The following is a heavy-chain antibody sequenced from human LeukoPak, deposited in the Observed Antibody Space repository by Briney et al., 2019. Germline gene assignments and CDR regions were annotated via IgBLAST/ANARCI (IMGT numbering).Heavy chain of an antibody. CDR3: ATAFGVVDFDY. Sequence: ASVKVSCKASGYTSTGYYMHWVRQAPGQGLEWMGWINCNSGGTNYAQKFQGRVTMTRDTSISTAYMELSSLRSDDTAVYYCATAFGVVDFDYWGQGTLVTVSS. CDR1: GYTSTGYY. V-gene: IGHV1-2*02. J-gene: IGHJ4*02. CDR2: INCNSGGT. D-gene: IGHD3-3*01.